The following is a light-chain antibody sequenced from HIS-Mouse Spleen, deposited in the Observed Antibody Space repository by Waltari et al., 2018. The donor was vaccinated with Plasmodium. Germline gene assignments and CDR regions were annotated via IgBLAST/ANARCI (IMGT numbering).Light chain of an antibody. J-gene: IGLJ3*02. CDR2: EDS. Sequence: SYELTQPPSVSVSPGQTARITCSGDALPKKYAYWYQQKSGQAPVLVIYEDSKRPSGIPERFPGSSSGTMATLTISGAQVEDEADYYGYSTDSSGNHRVFGGGTKLTVL. CDR1: ALPKKY. V-gene: IGLV3-10*01. CDR3: YSTDSSGNHRV.